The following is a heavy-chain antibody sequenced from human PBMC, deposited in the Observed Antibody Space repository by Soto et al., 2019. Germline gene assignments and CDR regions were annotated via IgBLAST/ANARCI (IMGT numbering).Heavy chain of an antibody. J-gene: IGHJ4*02. V-gene: IGHV3-11*01. CDR1: VFDFVDYY. CDR2: IDSGDGTT. D-gene: IGHD6-13*01. CDR3: VRPYYSSSWFPFDR. Sequence: GGSLRLSCTCSVFDFVDYYMSWIRQAPGKGLEWVSYIDSGDGTTYYTDSVKGRFTISRDNAKKTVYLQMSSLRVEDTALYYCVRPYYSSSWFPFDRWGQGTLVTVSS.